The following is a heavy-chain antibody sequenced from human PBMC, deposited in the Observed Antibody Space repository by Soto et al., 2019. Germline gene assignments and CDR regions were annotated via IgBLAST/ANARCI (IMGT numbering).Heavy chain of an antibody. CDR1: GFHFGSFW. Sequence: GGSLRLSCAASGFHFGSFWMHWVRQAPGKGLVWVSHINSDGSTIVYADSVKGRFTISRDNAKNTLYLQMNSLRVKDTAVYFCARDRGLPDSFDIWGQGTMVTV. J-gene: IGHJ3*02. CDR2: INSDGSTI. D-gene: IGHD3-10*01. CDR3: ARDRGLPDSFDI. V-gene: IGHV3-74*01.